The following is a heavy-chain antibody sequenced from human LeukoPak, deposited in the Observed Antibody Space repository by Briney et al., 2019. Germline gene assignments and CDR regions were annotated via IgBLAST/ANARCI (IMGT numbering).Heavy chain of an antibody. CDR1: GGSISSSSYY. Sequence: SETLSLTCTVSGGSISSSSYYWGWIRQPPGKGLEWIGSIYYSGSTYYNPSLKSRVTISVDTSKNQFSLKLSSVTAADTAVYYCARDEDYGISVNVDYWGQGTLVTVSS. D-gene: IGHD4-17*01. CDR2: IYYSGST. J-gene: IGHJ4*02. V-gene: IGHV4-39*07. CDR3: ARDEDYGISVNVDY.